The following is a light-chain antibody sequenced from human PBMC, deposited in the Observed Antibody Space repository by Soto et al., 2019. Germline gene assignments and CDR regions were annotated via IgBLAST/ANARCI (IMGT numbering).Light chain of an antibody. CDR3: QQSYSTPRYT. CDR1: QSISSY. J-gene: IGKJ2*01. V-gene: IGKV1-39*01. CDR2: AAS. Sequence: DIQMTQSPSSLSASVGDRVTITCRASQSISSYLNWYQQKSEKTPKLLIYAASSLQSGVPSRFSGSGSGTDFTLTISSLQPEDFATYYCQQSYSTPRYTFGQGTKVDIK.